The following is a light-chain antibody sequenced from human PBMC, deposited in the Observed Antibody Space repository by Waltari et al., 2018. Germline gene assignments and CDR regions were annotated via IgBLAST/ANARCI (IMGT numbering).Light chain of an antibody. J-gene: IGKJ1*01. CDR1: SSIDSW. CDR2: KAA. V-gene: IGKV1-5*03. Sequence: DIQMTQSPSPLSASVGDRVTLTCRASSSIDSWLAWYPQRPGKVPKPLVYKAAILESGGPSKFSGSGSGTEFTLTISSLQPDDFATYYCQHYKTSSRTFGQGTKVEIK. CDR3: QHYKTSSRT.